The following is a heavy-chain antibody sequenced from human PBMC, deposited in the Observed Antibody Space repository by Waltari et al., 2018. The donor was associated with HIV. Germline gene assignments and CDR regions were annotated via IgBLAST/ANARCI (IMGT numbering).Heavy chain of an antibody. CDR3: VRGSSSWIGVDH. D-gene: IGHD3-10*01. Sequence: EVQLVESGGGLVKPGGTLRLSCVASGVTFRSFWMHWVRRAPGKGLVWVSRINTDGSGTDYAGSVKGRFTISRDNAKNTLYLQMNTLRADDMAVYYCVRGSSSWIGVDHWGQGTLVTVSS. CDR2: INTDGSGT. J-gene: IGHJ4*02. V-gene: IGHV3-74*01. CDR1: GVTFRSFW.